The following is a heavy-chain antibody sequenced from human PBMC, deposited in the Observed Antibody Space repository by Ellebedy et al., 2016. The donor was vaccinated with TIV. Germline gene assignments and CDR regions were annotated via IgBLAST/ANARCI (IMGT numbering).Heavy chain of an antibody. Sequence: GESLKISCAASGFTVSSKYMSWVRQAPGKGLEWVSVIFSGGSTYYADSVKGRFTISRDNSKNTLYLQMSSLRAEDTAVYYCARGPYDSTSYAMDVWGQGTTVTVSS. CDR2: IFSGGST. CDR1: GFTVSSKY. J-gene: IGHJ6*02. D-gene: IGHD3-3*01. V-gene: IGHV3-53*01. CDR3: ARGPYDSTSYAMDV.